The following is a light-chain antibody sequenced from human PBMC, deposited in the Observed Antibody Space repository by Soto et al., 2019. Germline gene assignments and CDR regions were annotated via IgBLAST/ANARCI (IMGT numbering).Light chain of an antibody. Sequence: QSVRTQPASVSGSPGQSITISCTGAGSDVGYYNYVSWYQQHPGKAPKLVIYEVSDRPSGISNRFSGSKSGNTASLTVSGLQAEDEADYYCSSYAGSSNVFGTGTKVTVL. CDR1: GSDVGYYNY. J-gene: IGLJ1*01. CDR2: EVS. CDR3: SSYAGSSNV. V-gene: IGLV2-14*01.